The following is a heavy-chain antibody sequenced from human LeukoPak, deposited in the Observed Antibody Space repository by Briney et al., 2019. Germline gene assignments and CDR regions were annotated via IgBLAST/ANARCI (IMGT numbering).Heavy chain of an antibody. V-gene: IGHV4-31*03. J-gene: IGHJ5*02. D-gene: IGHD3-9*01. CDR2: IYYGGTT. CDR1: GGSISSGGYY. CDR3: ARAQYYDTLTHSNWFDP. Sequence: SETLSLTCTVSGGSISSGGYYWSWIRQHPGKGLEWIGYIYYGGTTYYNPSLESRVSISVDTSKNQFSLKLTSVTAADTAIYYCARAQYYDTLTHSNWFDPWGQGTLVSVSS.